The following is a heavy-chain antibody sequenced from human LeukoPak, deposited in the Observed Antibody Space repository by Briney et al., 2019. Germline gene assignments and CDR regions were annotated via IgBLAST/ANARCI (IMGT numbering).Heavy chain of an antibody. CDR2: ISTNGDTT. Sequence: GGSLRLSCAASGFTFSVNAMHWVRQAPGKGLEYVSSISTNGDTTYYANSVKGRFTISRDNSKNTLHLQMGSLRAEDMAVYYCARWNHGFHWFDPWGQGTLVTVSS. D-gene: IGHD1-14*01. J-gene: IGHJ5*02. CDR1: GFTFSVNA. CDR3: ARWNHGFHWFDP. V-gene: IGHV3-64*01.